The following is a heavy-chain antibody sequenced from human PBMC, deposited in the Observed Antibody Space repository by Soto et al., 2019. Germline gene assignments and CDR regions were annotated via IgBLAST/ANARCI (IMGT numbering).Heavy chain of an antibody. CDR2: ISYDGSNK. D-gene: IGHD3-10*01. J-gene: IGHJ6*02. CDR1: GFTFSSYA. Sequence: QVQLVESGGGVVQPGRSLRLSCAASGFTFSSYAMHWVRQAPGKGLEWVAVISYDGSNKYYADSVKGRFTISRDNSKNTLYLQMNSLRAEDTAVYYCARGKGELLFIQLYGMDVWGQGTTVTVSS. CDR3: ARGKGELLFIQLYGMDV. V-gene: IGHV3-30-3*01.